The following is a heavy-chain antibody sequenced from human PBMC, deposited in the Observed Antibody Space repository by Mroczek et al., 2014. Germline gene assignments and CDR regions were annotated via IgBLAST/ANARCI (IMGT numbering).Heavy chain of an antibody. D-gene: IGHD6-13*01. Sequence: QVQLVESGGGVVQPGRSLRLSCAASGFTFSSYAMHWVRQAPGKGLEWVAVISYDGSNKYYADSVKGRFTISRDNSKNTLYLQMNSLRAEDTAVYYCARDWGSSWSNIIDYWGQGTLVTVSS. V-gene: IGHV3-30-3*01. CDR3: ARDWGSSWSNIIDY. J-gene: IGHJ4*02. CDR1: GFTFSSYA. CDR2: ISYDGSNK.